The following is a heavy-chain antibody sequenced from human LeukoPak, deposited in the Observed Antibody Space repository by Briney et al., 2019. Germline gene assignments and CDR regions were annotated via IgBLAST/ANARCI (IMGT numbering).Heavy chain of an antibody. J-gene: IGHJ4*02. CDR1: GFTFTSYW. CDR2: IKSDGSST. D-gene: IGHD6-25*01. Sequence: GGSLRLSREAPGFTFTSYWMHWVRQAPGKGLVWVSRIKSDGSSTNYADSVKGRFTISRDNAKNTVYLQMNSLRAEDTAVYYCASSLAALIWGQGTLVTVPS. CDR3: ASSLAALI. V-gene: IGHV3-74*01.